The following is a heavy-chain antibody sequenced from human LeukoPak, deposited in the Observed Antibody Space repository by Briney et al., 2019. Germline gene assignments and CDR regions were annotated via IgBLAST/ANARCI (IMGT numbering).Heavy chain of an antibody. CDR2: TYYRCKWYT. CDR3: ARDKDYSIDH. CDR1: GDTVSSNSAA. Sequence: SQTLSLTCAISGDTVSSNSAAWNWIRQSPSRGLEWLGRTYYRCKWYTDYAESVRSLITINPDTNKNQYSLQLNSLTPEDTAVYYCARDKDYSIDHWGQGTLVTVSS. D-gene: IGHD4-11*01. V-gene: IGHV6-1*01. J-gene: IGHJ4*02.